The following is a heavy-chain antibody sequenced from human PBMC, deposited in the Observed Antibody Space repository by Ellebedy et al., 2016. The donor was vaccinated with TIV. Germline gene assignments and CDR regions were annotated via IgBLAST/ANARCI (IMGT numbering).Heavy chain of an antibody. CDR2: LNPNTGGT. Sequence: ASVKVSCXTSGYTFADSFIHWVRQAPGQGLEWMGWLNPNTGGTVYEQRFQGRVTMTRDTSSRTAFLELSGLTSDDTAVYYCARAGDGLENWLNPWGQGTLVTVSS. J-gene: IGHJ5*02. CDR3: ARAGDGLENWLNP. V-gene: IGHV1-2*02. CDR1: GYTFADSF. D-gene: IGHD3-16*01.